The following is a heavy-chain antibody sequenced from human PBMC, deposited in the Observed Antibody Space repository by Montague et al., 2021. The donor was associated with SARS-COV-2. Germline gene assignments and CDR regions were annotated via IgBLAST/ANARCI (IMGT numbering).Heavy chain of an antibody. J-gene: IGHJ5*02. Sequence: SRRLSLSASGFTFSSYWMTWVRQAPGKGLEWVANIKEDGSDKYYVDSVKGRFTISRDNAKNSLYLQMNSLRAEDTAMYYCARLKYTTSGGNWLDPWGQGTLVTVSS. CDR1: GFTFSSYW. V-gene: IGHV3-7*01. CDR3: ARLKYTTSGGNWLDP. D-gene: IGHD2-2*01. CDR2: IKEDGSDK.